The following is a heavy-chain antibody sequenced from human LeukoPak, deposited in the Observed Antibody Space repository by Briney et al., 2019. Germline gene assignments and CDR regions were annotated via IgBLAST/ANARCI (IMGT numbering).Heavy chain of an antibody. CDR2: IYSSGST. D-gene: IGHD3-10*01. CDR3: ARVYDSGSQAYFYYMDV. Sequence: SETLSLICTVSGGSISSYYWSWIRQPAGKGLEWIGRIYSSGSTNYNPSLKSRVSMSVDTSKSQFSLKVNSVTAADTAVYYCARVYDSGSQAYFYYMDVWGKGTTVTISS. V-gene: IGHV4-4*07. CDR1: GGSISSYY. J-gene: IGHJ6*03.